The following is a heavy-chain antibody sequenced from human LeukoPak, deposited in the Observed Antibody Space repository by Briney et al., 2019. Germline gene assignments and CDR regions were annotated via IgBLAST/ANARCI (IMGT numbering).Heavy chain of an antibody. CDR2: ISDSGENT. CDR1: TFSFRNYA. Sequence: GGSLRLSCAASTFSFRNYAMNWVRQTPGKGLEWVSGISDSGENTYYADSVNGRFTISRDNSKNTLCLQMNSLRAEDTAIYYCAKGIVITPAPVLDAFDIWGQGTMVTVSS. D-gene: IGHD4-23*01. J-gene: IGHJ3*02. CDR3: AKGIVITPAPVLDAFDI. V-gene: IGHV3-23*01.